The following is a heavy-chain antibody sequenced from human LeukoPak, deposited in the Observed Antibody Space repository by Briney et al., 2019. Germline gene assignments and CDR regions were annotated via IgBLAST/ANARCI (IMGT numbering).Heavy chain of an antibody. CDR3: ARVSGYSGYDSTPSH. V-gene: IGHV1-69*05. J-gene: IGHJ4*02. Sequence: SSVKVSCKASGGTFSSYAISWVRQAPGQELERMGGIIPIFGTANYAQKFQGRVTITTDESTSTAYMELSSLRSEDTAVYYCARVSGYSGYDSTPSHWGQGTLVTVSS. CDR1: GGTFSSYA. CDR2: IIPIFGTA. D-gene: IGHD5-12*01.